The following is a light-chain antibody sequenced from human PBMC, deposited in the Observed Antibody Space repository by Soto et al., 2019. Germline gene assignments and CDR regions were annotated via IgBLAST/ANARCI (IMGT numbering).Light chain of an antibody. CDR1: QSVTSDY. CDR2: GAS. V-gene: IGKV3-20*01. CDR3: QQYGSSPPIT. Sequence: EILLTQSPGTLSLSPGERATLSCRASQSVTSDYLAWYQQKPGQAPRLLIHGASSRATGIPDRFSGSGSGTDFTLTISRLEPEDFAVYYCQQYGSSPPITFGQGTRRRL. J-gene: IGKJ5*01.